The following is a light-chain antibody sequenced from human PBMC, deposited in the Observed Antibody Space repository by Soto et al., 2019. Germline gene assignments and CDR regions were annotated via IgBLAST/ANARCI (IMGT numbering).Light chain of an antibody. CDR3: QQYYETPQT. Sequence: DIVITQCPDSLAVSLGERATINCKSSQSVLFSSNKKNYLAWYQQKSGQPPKLLIYWASTRESGVPDRFSGSGSGTDFTLTISSLQAEDVAVYYCQQYYETPQTFGQGTKVEIK. CDR2: WAS. J-gene: IGKJ1*01. V-gene: IGKV4-1*01. CDR1: QSVLFSSNKKNY.